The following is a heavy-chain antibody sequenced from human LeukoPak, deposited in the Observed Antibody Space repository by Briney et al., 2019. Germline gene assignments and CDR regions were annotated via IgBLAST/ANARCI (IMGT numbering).Heavy chain of an antibody. V-gene: IGHV3-30*09. Sequence: PGGSLRLSCAASGFTFTNYAMNWVRQAPGKGLEWVATVSYDGTDTSYADSVKGRFAISRDNSKNTLYLQMNSLRTEDTAEYYCVRVSGFCTNGVCPSFDPWGQGTLVTVSS. D-gene: IGHD2-8*01. CDR3: VRVSGFCTNGVCPSFDP. CDR1: GFTFTNYA. J-gene: IGHJ5*02. CDR2: VSYDGTDT.